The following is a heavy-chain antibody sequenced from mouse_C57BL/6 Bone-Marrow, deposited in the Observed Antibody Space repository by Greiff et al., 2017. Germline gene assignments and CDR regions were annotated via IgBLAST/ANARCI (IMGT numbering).Heavy chain of an antibody. J-gene: IGHJ3*01. Sequence: VQGVESGAELARPGASVKLSCKASGYTFTSYGISWVKQRTGQGLEWIGEIYPRSGNTYYNEKFKGKATLTADKSSSTAYMELRSLTSEDSAVYFCARRGYDYGFAYWGQGTLVTVSA. CDR1: GYTFTSYG. CDR2: IYPRSGNT. D-gene: IGHD2-4*01. CDR3: ARRGYDYGFAY. V-gene: IGHV1-81*01.